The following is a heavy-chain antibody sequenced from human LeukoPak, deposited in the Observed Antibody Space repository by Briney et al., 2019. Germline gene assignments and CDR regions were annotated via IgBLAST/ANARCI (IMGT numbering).Heavy chain of an antibody. Sequence: PGGSLRLSCAASGFTVSYNYMSWVRQAPGKGLEWVSVIYSGDHTYYADPVKGRFTISRDNSKNTLYLQMNSLRAEDTAVYYCARDRRYYDSSGHYDWGQGTLVTVSS. CDR3: ARDRRYYDSSGHYD. CDR1: GFTVSYNY. J-gene: IGHJ4*02. V-gene: IGHV3-53*01. D-gene: IGHD3-22*01. CDR2: IYSGDHT.